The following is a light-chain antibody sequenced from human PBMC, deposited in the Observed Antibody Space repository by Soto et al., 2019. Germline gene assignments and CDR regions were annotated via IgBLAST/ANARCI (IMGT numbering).Light chain of an antibody. V-gene: IGKV3-11*01. J-gene: IGKJ4*01. CDR3: QQHINWPLT. CDR2: EAS. Sequence: EILMTQSPAILSGSGGGGGTVGCMASQSVSSNLAWYQQKPGQVPRLLIYEASNRATGIPARFSGSGSGADFTLTISSLEPEDFALYYCQQHINWPLTFGGGTKVDI. CDR1: QSVSSN.